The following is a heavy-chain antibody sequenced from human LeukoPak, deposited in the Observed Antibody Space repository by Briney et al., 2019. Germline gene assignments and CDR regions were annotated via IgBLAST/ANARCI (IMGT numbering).Heavy chain of an antibody. D-gene: IGHD3-22*01. J-gene: IGHJ3*02. Sequence: PSETLSLTCAVYGGSFSAYYWSWIRQPPGKGLEWIGEINHSGSTNYNPSLKSRVTISVDTSKNQFSLKLSSVTAADTAVYSCAREAYYYDSSGYYRDAFDIWGQGTMVTVSS. V-gene: IGHV4-34*01. CDR2: INHSGST. CDR3: AREAYYYDSSGYYRDAFDI. CDR1: GGSFSAYY.